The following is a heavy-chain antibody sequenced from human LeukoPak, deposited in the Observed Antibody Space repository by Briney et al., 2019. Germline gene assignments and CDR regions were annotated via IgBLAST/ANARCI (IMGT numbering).Heavy chain of an antibody. CDR1: GGTFSSYA. Sequence: GASVKVSCKASGGTFSSYAISWVRQAPGQGLEWMGGIIPIFGTANYAQKFQGRVTITADESTSTAYMELSSLRSEDTAVYYCARLVDYYDGGGYGHWYFDLWGRGTLVTVSS. CDR3: ARLVDYYDGGGYGHWYFDL. D-gene: IGHD3-22*01. V-gene: IGHV1-69*01. J-gene: IGHJ2*01. CDR2: IIPIFGTA.